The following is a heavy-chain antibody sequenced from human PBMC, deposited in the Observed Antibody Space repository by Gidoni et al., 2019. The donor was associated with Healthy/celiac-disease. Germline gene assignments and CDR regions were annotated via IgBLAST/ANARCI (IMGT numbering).Heavy chain of an antibody. D-gene: IGHD1-26*01. Sequence: QVQLVQSGAEVKKPGSSVKVSCKASGGTFSSYAISWVRQAPGQGLELLGGIIPICGTANYAQKFQGRVTITADKSTSTAYMELSSLRSEDTAVYYCAREYSLIIGSGSYDYWGQGTLVTVSS. CDR2: IIPICGTA. V-gene: IGHV1-69*06. CDR3: AREYSLIIGSGSYDY. J-gene: IGHJ4*02. CDR1: GGTFSSYA.